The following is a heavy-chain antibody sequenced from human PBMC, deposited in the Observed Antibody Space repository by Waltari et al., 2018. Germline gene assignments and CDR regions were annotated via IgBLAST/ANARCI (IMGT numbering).Heavy chain of an antibody. Sequence: ISSSSYYWGWIRQPPGKGLEWIGSIYYSGSTYYNPSLKSRVTISVDTSKNQFSLKLSSVTAADTAVYYCARDVAAAGTNWFDPWGQGTLVTVSS. CDR1: ISSSSYY. CDR2: IYYSGST. V-gene: IGHV4-39*07. CDR3: ARDVAAAGTNWFDP. J-gene: IGHJ5*02. D-gene: IGHD6-13*01.